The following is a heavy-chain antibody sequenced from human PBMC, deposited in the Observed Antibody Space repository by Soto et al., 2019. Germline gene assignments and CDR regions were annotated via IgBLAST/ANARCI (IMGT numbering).Heavy chain of an antibody. CDR3: VKERADFVTVPHATSGMDV. CDR2: VSYDGNHD. Sequence: GGSLRLSCTASGFTFNKFGMHWVRQTPGKGLEWVAAVSYDGNHDFYADSVRGRLIISRDNSKNTLYLQLNTLKPDDTAVYYCVKERADFVTVPHATSGMDVWRPGTTVTVSS. CDR1: GFTFNKFG. V-gene: IGHV3-30*18. D-gene: IGHD3-3*01. J-gene: IGHJ6*02.